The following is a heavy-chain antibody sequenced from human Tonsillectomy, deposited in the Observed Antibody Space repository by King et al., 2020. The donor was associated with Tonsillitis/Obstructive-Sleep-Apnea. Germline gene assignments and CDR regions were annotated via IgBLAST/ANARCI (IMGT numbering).Heavy chain of an antibody. D-gene: IGHD2-2*02. CDR2: IYYTGST. J-gene: IGHJ4*02. CDR3: AREDCSSTSCYIDY. Sequence: MQLQESGPGLVKPSETLSLTCTVSGGSISSYYWSWIRQPPGKGLEWIGYIYYTGSTNYNPSLKSRVTISVDTSKNHFSLKLSSVTAADTAVYYCAREDCSSTSCYIDYWGPGILVTVSS. CDR1: GGSISSYY. V-gene: IGHV4-59*01.